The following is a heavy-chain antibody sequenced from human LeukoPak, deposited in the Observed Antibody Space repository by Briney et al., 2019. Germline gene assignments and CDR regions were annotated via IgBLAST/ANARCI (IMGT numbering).Heavy chain of an antibody. CDR2: INPSDGRT. CDR3: ARDGASVFGSLEPDS. Sequence: ASVKVSCKASGYTFTRNYMLWVRQAPGQGLEWMGIINPSDGRTRYAQNFQGRVTMIRDTSTSTVYMELSSLRSEDTAVYYCARDGASVFGSLEPDSWGQGTLVIVSS. V-gene: IGHV1-46*01. D-gene: IGHD2-8*01. CDR1: GYTFTRNY. J-gene: IGHJ4*02.